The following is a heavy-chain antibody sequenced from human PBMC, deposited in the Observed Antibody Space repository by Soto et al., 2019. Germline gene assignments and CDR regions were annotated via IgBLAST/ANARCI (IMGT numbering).Heavy chain of an antibody. J-gene: IGHJ4*02. CDR2: ISWNSGII. V-gene: IGHV3-9*01. CDR3: AKAGLLPS. D-gene: IGHD1-26*01. Sequence: EVQLVESGGGLVQPGRSLRLSCAASGFTFDDYAMHWVRQAPGKGLEWVSGISWNSGIIGYADSVKGRFTISRDNAKNSLYLQMNSLRVEDTAMYYCAKAGLLPSGGQGTLVTVSS. CDR1: GFTFDDYA.